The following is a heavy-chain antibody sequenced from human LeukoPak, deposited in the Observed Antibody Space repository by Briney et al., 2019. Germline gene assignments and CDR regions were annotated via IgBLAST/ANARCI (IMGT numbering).Heavy chain of an antibody. CDR3: ARDPLRGDTFDP. J-gene: IGHJ3*01. D-gene: IGHD3-16*01. V-gene: IGHV6-1*01. CDR1: GDTVSSNSAA. CDR2: TYYRSKWYN. Sequence: SQTLSLTCAISGDTVSSNSAAWNWVRQSPSRGLEWLGRTYYRSKWYNDYAGSVRSRITINADTSKNQFSLQLNSVTPEDTAVYYCARDPLRGDTFDPWGQGTMVTVSS.